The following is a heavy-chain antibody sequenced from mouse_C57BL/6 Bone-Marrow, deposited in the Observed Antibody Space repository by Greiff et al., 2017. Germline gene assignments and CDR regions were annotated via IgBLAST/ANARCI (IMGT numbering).Heavy chain of an antibody. CDR1: GFTFTDYY. J-gene: IGHJ4*01. CDR3: ASHTVVATRYAMDY. V-gene: IGHV7-3*01. CDR2: IRNKANGYTT. Sequence: EVQLVESGGGLVQPGGSLSLSCAASGFTFTDYYMSWVRQPPGKALEWLGFIRNKANGYTTEYSASVKGRFTISRDNSQSILYLQMNALRAEDSATYYCASHTVVATRYAMDYWGQGTSVTVSS. D-gene: IGHD1-1*01.